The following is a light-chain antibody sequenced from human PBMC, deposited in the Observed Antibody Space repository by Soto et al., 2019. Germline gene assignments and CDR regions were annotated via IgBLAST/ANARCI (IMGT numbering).Light chain of an antibody. J-gene: IGLJ1*01. CDR2: DDN. Sequence: VLTQPPSVSAAPGQKVTISCSGSSSNIGGNSVSWYQQLPGTAPKLLIYDDNKRPSGIPDRFSGSKSGTSATLGITGFQTGDEADYYCGSWDSRLSAYVFGNGTKVTV. V-gene: IGLV1-51*01. CDR1: SSNIGGNS. CDR3: GSWDSRLSAYV.